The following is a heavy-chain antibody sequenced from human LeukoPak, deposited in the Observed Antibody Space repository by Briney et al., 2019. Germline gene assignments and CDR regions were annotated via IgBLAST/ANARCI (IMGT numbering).Heavy chain of an antibody. Sequence: GGSLRLSCAASGFTFSSYGMNWVRQAPGKGLEWVAFIRSDGSNKYYTDSVKGRFTISRDNSKKTLYLQMNSLRAEDTAVYYCATNHSGSYTFEYWGQGTLVTVSS. V-gene: IGHV3-30*02. D-gene: IGHD1-26*01. CDR3: ATNHSGSYTFEY. CDR2: IRSDGSNK. CDR1: GFTFSSYG. J-gene: IGHJ4*02.